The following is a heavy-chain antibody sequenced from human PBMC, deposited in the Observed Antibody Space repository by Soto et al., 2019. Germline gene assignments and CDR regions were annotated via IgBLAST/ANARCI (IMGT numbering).Heavy chain of an antibody. V-gene: IGHV4-59*01. CDR1: GGSISSYY. J-gene: IGHJ4*02. CDR3: ARDLKGSGWLDY. CDR2: IYYSGST. D-gene: IGHD6-19*01. Sequence: QVQLQESGPGLVKLSETLSLTCTVSGGSISSYYLSWIRQPPGKGLEWIGYIYYSGSTNYNPSLKSRVTISVDTSKNQFSLKLSSVTAADTAVYYCARDLKGSGWLDYWGQGTLVTVSS.